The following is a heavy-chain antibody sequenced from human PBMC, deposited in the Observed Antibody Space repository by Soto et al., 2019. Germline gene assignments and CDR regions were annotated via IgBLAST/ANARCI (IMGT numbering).Heavy chain of an antibody. CDR2: ISSNGGST. J-gene: IGHJ6*02. Sequence: PGGSLRLSCSASGFTFSSYAMHWVRQAPGKGLEYVSAISSNGGSTYYADSVKGRFTISRDNSKNTLYLQMSSLRAEDTAVYYRVKGLVVPGTTYYYGMDVWGQGTTVTVSS. D-gene: IGHD2-2*01. CDR3: VKGLVVPGTTYYYGMDV. CDR1: GFTFSSYA. V-gene: IGHV3-64D*06.